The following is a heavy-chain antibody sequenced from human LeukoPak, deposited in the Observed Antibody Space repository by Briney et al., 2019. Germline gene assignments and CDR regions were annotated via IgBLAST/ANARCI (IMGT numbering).Heavy chain of an antibody. J-gene: IGHJ4*02. CDR3: ARDEPIYSSSWYKGPYDY. CDR1: GFTFSSYA. CDR2: ISYDGSNK. D-gene: IGHD6-13*01. Sequence: GRSLRLYCAASGFTFSSYAMHWVRQAPGKGLEWVAVISYDGSNKYYADSVKGRFTISRDNSKNTLYLQMNSLRAEDTAVYYCARDEPIYSSSWYKGPYDYWGQGTLVTVSS. V-gene: IGHV3-30-3*01.